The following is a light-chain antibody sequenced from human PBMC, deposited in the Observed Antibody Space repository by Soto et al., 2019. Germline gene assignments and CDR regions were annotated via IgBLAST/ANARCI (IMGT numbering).Light chain of an antibody. CDR3: QQSYSTPWT. Sequence: DIQMPPSPSSLSASVGDRVTITCRASQSISSNLNWYQQRPGKAPKLLIYAASSLQSGVPSRFSGSGSGTDFTLTISSLQPVDFATYYCQQSYSTPWTFGQGTKVEIK. CDR1: QSISSN. J-gene: IGKJ1*01. V-gene: IGKV1-39*01. CDR2: AAS.